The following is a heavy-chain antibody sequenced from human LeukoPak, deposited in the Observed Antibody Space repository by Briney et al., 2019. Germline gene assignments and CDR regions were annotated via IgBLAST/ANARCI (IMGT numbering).Heavy chain of an antibody. D-gene: IGHD3-10*01. V-gene: IGHV3-53*01. CDR3: ARLEVRGVIGP. CDR2: IDSGATT. CDR1: EVRFSTYY. J-gene: IGHJ5*02. Sequence: GGSLRLSCAASEVRFSTYYMNWVRQAPGKGLEWVSLIDSGATTYYADSVKGPFTISRDNSKNTVYLQMNSLRAEDTAVYYCARLEVRGVIGPWGQGTLVTASS.